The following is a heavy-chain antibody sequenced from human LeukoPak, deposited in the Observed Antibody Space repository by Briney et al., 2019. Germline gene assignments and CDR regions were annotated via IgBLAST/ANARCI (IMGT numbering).Heavy chain of an antibody. V-gene: IGHV4-34*01. CDR1: GGSFSGYY. J-gene: IGHJ4*02. Sequence: SETLSLTCAVYGGSFSGYYWSWIRQPPGKGLEWIGEINHSGSTNYNPSLKSRVTISVDTSKNQFSLKLSSVTAADTAVYYCAFGSGSYYIDYWAREPWSPSPQ. CDR3: AFGSGSYYIDY. CDR2: INHSGST. D-gene: IGHD3-10*01.